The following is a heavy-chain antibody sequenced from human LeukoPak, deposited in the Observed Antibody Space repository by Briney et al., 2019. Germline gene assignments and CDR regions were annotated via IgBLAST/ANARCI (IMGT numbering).Heavy chain of an antibody. CDR2: LYSGATT. J-gene: IGHJ4*02. CDR3: AKSNYYDSSVTFDY. D-gene: IGHD3-22*01. Sequence: PGGSLRLSCAASGFIVSDNYISWVRQAPGKGLEWVAALYSGATTHYADSVQGRFTISSHNSQNTLNLQMTSLRPEDTAVYYCAKSNYYDSSVTFDYWGQGTLVTVSS. V-gene: IGHV3-53*04. CDR1: GFIVSDNY.